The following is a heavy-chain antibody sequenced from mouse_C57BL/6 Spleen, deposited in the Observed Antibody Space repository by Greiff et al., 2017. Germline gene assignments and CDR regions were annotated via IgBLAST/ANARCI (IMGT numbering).Heavy chain of an antibody. CDR3: ARSLYSDLYAMDY. V-gene: IGHV1-69*01. CDR2: IDPSDSYT. J-gene: IGHJ4*01. D-gene: IGHD1-3*01. CDR1: GYTFTSYW. Sequence: VQLQQPGAELVMPGASVKLSCKASGYTFTSYWMHWVKQRPGQGLEWIGEIDPSDSYTNYNQKFKGKSTLTVDKSSSTAYMQLSSLTSEDSAVYYCARSLYSDLYAMDYWGQGTSVTVSS.